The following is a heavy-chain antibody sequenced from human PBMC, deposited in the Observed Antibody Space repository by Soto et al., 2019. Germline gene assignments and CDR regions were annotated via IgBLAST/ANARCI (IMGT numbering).Heavy chain of an antibody. CDR3: ARAWDSSGWYAY. D-gene: IGHD6-19*01. CDR2: INSDGSST. CDR1: GFTFSSYW. V-gene: IGHV3-74*01. J-gene: IGHJ4*02. Sequence: LRLSCAASGFTFSSYWMHWVRQAPGKGLVWVSRINSDGSSTSYADSVKGRFTISRDNAKNTLYLQMNSLRAEDTAVYYCARAWDSSGWYAYWGQGTLVTVSS.